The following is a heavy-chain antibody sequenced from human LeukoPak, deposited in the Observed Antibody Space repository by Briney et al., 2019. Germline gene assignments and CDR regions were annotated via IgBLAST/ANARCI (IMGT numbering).Heavy chain of an antibody. CDR3: ALRRLTSAQIIEDNWFDP. CDR2: TYYSGRT. Sequence: SETLSLTCTVSGGSVSSSGYSWNWIRQPPGKTLEWIGYTYYSGRTNYNPSLKSRITISLDTSKNQFSLRLTSVTAADTAVYYCALRRLTSAQIIEDNWFDPWGQGTLVTVSS. V-gene: IGHV4-61*08. D-gene: IGHD2/OR15-2a*01. CDR1: GGSVSSSGYS. J-gene: IGHJ5*02.